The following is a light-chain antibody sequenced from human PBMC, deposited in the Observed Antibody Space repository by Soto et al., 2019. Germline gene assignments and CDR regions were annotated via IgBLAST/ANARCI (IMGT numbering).Light chain of an antibody. Sequence: IQLTQSPSSLSASVGDRVTVTRRASQGISTFLAWYQQKPGKAPKVLMYAASTLQSGVPSRFSGSGSGPDFTLTISSLQPEDSATYYCQQLNSTSITFGGGTKVDIK. V-gene: IGKV1-9*01. J-gene: IGKJ4*01. CDR1: QGISTF. CDR2: AAS. CDR3: QQLNSTSIT.